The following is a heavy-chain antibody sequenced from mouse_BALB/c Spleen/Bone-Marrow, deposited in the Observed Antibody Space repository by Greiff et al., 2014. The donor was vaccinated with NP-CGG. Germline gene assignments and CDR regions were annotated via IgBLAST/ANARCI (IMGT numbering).Heavy chain of an antibody. V-gene: IGHV1S135*01. CDR3: ARRGGHDGGFDY. Sequence: XKPGASVKISCKASGYSFXXXXXXXXXXXXXXXXXXXXXIDPYYGGTSYNQKFKGKATLTVDKSSSTAYMQXXXXXXEDSAVYYCARRGGHDGGFDYWGQGTTLTVSS. CDR1: GYSFXXXX. D-gene: IGHD2-12*01. CDR2: IDPYYGGT. J-gene: IGHJ2*01.